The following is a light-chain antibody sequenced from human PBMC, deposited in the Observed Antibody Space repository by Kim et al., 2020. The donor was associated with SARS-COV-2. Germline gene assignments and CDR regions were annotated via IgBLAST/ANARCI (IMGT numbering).Light chain of an antibody. V-gene: IGKV1-27*01. CDR2: ASS. CDR3: QKYNGAPWT. J-gene: IGKJ1*01. CDR1: QAITKY. Sequence: DIKMTQSPSSLSAPIGARVTITCRASQAITKYLAWYQQKSGKSPKLLIYASSTLQSGVPSRFSGSGSGTDFTLTISSLQPEDVATYYCQKYNGAPWTFGQGTKVDIK.